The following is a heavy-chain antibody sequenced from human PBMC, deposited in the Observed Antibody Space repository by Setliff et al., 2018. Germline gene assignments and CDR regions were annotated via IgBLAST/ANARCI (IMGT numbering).Heavy chain of an antibody. J-gene: IGHJ3*02. D-gene: IGHD5-18*01. V-gene: IGHV3-73*01. CDR1: GFTFSGSA. Sequence: GGSLRLSCAASGFTFSGSAVHWVRQASGKGLEWVGRIRSKSDSYATAYAVSVRGRFTISRDDSKNTAYLQMNSLKTEDTAVYYCTFARDGYDVFDIWGQGTMVTVSS. CDR3: TFARDGYDVFDI. CDR2: IRSKSDSYAT.